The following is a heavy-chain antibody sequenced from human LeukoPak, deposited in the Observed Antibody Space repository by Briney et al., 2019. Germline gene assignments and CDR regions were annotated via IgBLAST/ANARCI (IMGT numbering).Heavy chain of an antibody. Sequence: HRWGVLRLSCATSGFSFNTYAMSWVRQAPGKGLEWVSAISGSGLTTYYADSVKGRFTISRDNSKNTLNLQMNSLRAEDTAVYYCARDILTRPAFFDYWGQGTLVTVSS. CDR3: ARDILTRPAFFDY. D-gene: IGHD2-21*01. CDR1: GFSFNTYA. J-gene: IGHJ4*02. CDR2: ISGSGLTT. V-gene: IGHV3-23*01.